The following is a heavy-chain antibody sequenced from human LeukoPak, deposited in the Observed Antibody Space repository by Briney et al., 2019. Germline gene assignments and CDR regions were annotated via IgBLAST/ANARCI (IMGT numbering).Heavy chain of an antibody. CDR2: IWCDGSNK. CDR3: ARDPWYSSSWYYYYGMDV. Sequence: PGGSLRLSCAASGFTFSSYGMHWVRQAPGKGLVWVALIWCDGSNKYYADSVKGRFTISRDNSKNTLYLQMNSLRAEDTAVYYCARDPWYSSSWYYYYGMDVWGQGPTVTVS. CDR1: GFTFSSYG. J-gene: IGHJ6*02. D-gene: IGHD6-13*01. V-gene: IGHV3-33*01.